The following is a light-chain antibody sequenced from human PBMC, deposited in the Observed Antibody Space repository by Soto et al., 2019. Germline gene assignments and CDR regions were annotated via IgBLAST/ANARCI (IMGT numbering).Light chain of an antibody. CDR1: QSVSIN. Sequence: EIVMTQSPVTLSVSPGERATLFCRASQSVSINLAWYQQNPGQAPRLLIYGASTRATGVPARFSGSGYGTEFTITINSMQSEDFALYYCKQYSKWPLTFGQGTRLEIK. J-gene: IGKJ5*01. CDR3: KQYSKWPLT. V-gene: IGKV3-15*01. CDR2: GAS.